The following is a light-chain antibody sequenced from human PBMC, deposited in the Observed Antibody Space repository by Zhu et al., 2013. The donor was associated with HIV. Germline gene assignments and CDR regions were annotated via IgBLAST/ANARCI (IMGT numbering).Light chain of an antibody. V-gene: IGKV3-20*01. J-gene: IGKJ4*01. CDR1: QSVSTH. Sequence: EIVMTQSPATLSVSPGERVILSCRASQSVSTHLAWYQQKRGQAPRLLIYDASNRATGIPARFSGSGARTDFTLTISRLEPEDFAVYYCQQYGSSPLTFGGGTTVEIK. CDR2: DAS. CDR3: QQYGSSPLT.